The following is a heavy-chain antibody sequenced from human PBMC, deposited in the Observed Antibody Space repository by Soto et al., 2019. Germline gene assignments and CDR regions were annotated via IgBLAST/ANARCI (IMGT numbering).Heavy chain of an antibody. CDR2: IWFDGSER. CDR1: GNIFSGYG. CDR3: ARAGVGATAFFGFLDY. V-gene: IGHV3-33*01. D-gene: IGHD1-26*01. Sequence: VHLVQSGGGVVQPGRSLRLSCAAPGNIFSGYGMHWVRQAPGKGLEWVAVIWFDGSERYYADSAKGRFTISRDNSKSTLYLQMDSLRAEDTAVYYCARAGVGATAFFGFLDYWGQGTLVSVSS. J-gene: IGHJ4*02.